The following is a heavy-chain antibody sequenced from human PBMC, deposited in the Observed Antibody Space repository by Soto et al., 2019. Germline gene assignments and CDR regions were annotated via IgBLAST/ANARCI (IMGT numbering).Heavy chain of an antibody. Sequence: ASVKVSCKASGYTFTYRYLHWVRQAPGQALEWMGWITPFNGNTNYAQKFQDRVTITRDRSMSTAYMELSSLRSEDTAMYYCASSVYCGGDCYPLSNFDYWGQGTLVTVPQ. CDR1: GYTFTYRY. D-gene: IGHD2-21*01. V-gene: IGHV1-45*02. CDR2: ITPFNGNT. CDR3: ASSVYCGGDCYPLSNFDY. J-gene: IGHJ4*02.